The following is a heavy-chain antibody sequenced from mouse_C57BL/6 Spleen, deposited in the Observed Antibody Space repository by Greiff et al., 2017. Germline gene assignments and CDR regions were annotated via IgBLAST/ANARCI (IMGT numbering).Heavy chain of an antibody. V-gene: IGHV5-17*01. J-gene: IGHJ2*01. Sequence: EVMLVESGGGLVKPGGSLKLSCAASGFTFSDYGMHWVRQAPEKGLEWVAYISSGSSTIYYADTVKGRFTISRDKAKNTLFLQMTSLRSEDTAMFYCARTGIYYGYGGDYWGQGTTLTVSS. D-gene: IGHD2-2*01. CDR3: ARTGIYYGYGGDY. CDR1: GFTFSDYG. CDR2: ISSGSSTI.